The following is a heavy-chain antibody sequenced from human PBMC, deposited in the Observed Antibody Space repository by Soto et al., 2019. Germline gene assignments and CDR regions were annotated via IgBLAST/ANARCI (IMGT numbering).Heavy chain of an antibody. V-gene: IGHV3-21*01. CDR1: GFTFSSYS. Sequence: GGSLRLSCAASGFTFSSYSMNWVRQAPGKGLGWVSSISSSSSYIYYADSVKGRFTISRDNAKNSLYLQMNSLRAEDTAVYYCARVHVRGGEAAADSSALAYWGQGTLVTVSS. CDR2: ISSSSSYI. J-gene: IGHJ4*02. CDR3: ARVHVRGGEAAADSSALAY. D-gene: IGHD6-13*01.